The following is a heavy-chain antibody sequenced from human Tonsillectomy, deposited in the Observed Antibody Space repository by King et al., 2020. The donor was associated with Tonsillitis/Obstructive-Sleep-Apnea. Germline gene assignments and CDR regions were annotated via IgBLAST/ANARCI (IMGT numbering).Heavy chain of an antibody. V-gene: IGHV3-21*01. D-gene: IGHD3-3*01. CDR1: GFTFSSYS. J-gene: IGHJ4*02. CDR3: ARDYTYYDFWSGSPGGS. CDR2: ISSRSSYI. Sequence: VQLVESGGGLVKPGGSLRLSCAASGFTFSSYSMNWVRQAPGKGMEWVSSISSRSSYIYYAVSEKGRFTISRDNAKNSLYLQMNSLRAEDTAVYYCARDYTYYDFWSGSPGGSWGQGTLVTVSS.